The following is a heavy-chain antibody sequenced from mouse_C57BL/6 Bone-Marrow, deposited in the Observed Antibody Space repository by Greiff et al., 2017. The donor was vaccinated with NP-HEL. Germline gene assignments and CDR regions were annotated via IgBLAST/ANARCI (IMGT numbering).Heavy chain of an antibody. CDR1: GYAFSSSW. V-gene: IGHV1-82*01. D-gene: IGHD1-1*01. CDR3: ARSGGSSSYYAMDY. CDR2: IYPGDGDT. Sequence: VQLQQSGPELVKPGASVKISCKASGYAFSSSWMNWVKQRPGKGPEWVGRIYPGDGDTNYNGKFKGKATLTADKSSSTAYMQLSSLTSEDSAVYFCARSGGSSSYYAMDYWGQGTSVTVSS. J-gene: IGHJ4*01.